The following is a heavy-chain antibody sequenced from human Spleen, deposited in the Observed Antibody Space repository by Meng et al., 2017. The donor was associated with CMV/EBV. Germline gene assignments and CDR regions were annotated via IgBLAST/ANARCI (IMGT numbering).Heavy chain of an antibody. J-gene: IGHJ5*02. Sequence: SETLSLTCAVYGGSFSGYYWSWIRQPPGKGLEWIGEINHSGSTNYNPSLKSRVTISVDTSKNQFSLKLSSVTAADTAVYYCARWYSSSSGDWFDPWGQGTLVTVSS. CDR1: GGSFSGYY. CDR3: ARWYSSSSGDWFDP. D-gene: IGHD6-6*01. V-gene: IGHV4-34*01. CDR2: INHSGST.